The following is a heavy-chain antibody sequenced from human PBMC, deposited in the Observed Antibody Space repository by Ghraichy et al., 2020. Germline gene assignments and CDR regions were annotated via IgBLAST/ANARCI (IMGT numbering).Heavy chain of an antibody. J-gene: IGHJ5*02. Sequence: ASVKVSCKASGYTFTSYGISWVRQAPGQGLEWMGWISAYNGNTNYAQKLQGRVTMTTDTSTSTAYMELRSLRSDDTAVYYCARDPSIAAAGTFNWFDPWGQGTLVTVSS. D-gene: IGHD6-13*01. CDR2: ISAYNGNT. CDR1: GYTFTSYG. V-gene: IGHV1-18*01. CDR3: ARDPSIAAAGTFNWFDP.